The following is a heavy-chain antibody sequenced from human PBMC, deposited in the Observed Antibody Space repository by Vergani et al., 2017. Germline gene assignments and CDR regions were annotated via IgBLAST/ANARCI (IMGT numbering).Heavy chain of an antibody. D-gene: IGHD3-3*01. V-gene: IGHV3-53*01. CDR1: GFTVSSNY. Sequence: EVQLVESGGGLIQPGGSLRLSCAASGFTVSSNYMSWVRQAPGKGLEWVSVIYSGGSTYYADSVKGRFTISRDNSKNSLYLQMNSLRAEDTAVYYCARDKSGYYTYYYYGMDVWGQGTTVTVSS. CDR3: ARDKSGYYTYYYYGMDV. CDR2: IYSGGST. J-gene: IGHJ6*02.